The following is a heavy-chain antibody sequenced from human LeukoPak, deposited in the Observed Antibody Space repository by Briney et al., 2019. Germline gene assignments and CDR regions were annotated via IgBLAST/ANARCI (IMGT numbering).Heavy chain of an antibody. D-gene: IGHD3-9*01. CDR3: ARSIHFDWLFDY. J-gene: IGHJ4*02. Sequence: ASVKVSCKASGYTFASYDINWVRQATGQGLEWMGWMNPNSGGTNYAQKFQGRVTMTRDTSISTAYMELSRLRSDDTAVYYCARSIHFDWLFDYWGQGTLVTVSS. V-gene: IGHV1-2*02. CDR1: GYTFASYD. CDR2: MNPNSGGT.